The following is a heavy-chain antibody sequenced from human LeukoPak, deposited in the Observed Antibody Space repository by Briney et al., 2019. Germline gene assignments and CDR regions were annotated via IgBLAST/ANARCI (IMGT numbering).Heavy chain of an antibody. CDR3: ARDRQYYDFWTFDY. J-gene: IGHJ4*02. Sequence: GGSLRLSCAASGFTFDDYGMAWVRQAPGKGLEWVSGIHGDGGSRGYADSVKGRFTISRDNAKNSLYLQMNSLRVEDTALYYCARDRQYYDFWTFDYWGQGTLVTVSS. CDR2: IHGDGGSR. CDR1: GFTFDDYG. D-gene: IGHD3-3*01. V-gene: IGHV3-20*04.